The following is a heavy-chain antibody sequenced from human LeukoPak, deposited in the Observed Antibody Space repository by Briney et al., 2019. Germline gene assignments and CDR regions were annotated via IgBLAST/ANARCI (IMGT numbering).Heavy chain of an antibody. CDR1: GGSISSYY. Sequence: SETLSLTCTVSGGSISSYYWSWIRQPAGKGLEWIGRIYTSGSTNYNPSLKSRVTISVDTSKNQFSLKLSSVTAADTAVYYCAREGRFGELLTLAYYYYMDVWGKGTTVTISS. J-gene: IGHJ6*03. CDR3: AREGRFGELLTLAYYYYMDV. CDR2: IYTSGST. D-gene: IGHD3-10*01. V-gene: IGHV4-4*07.